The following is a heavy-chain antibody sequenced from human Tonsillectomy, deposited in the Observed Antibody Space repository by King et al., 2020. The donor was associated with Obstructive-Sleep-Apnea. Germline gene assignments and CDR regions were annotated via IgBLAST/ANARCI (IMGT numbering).Heavy chain of an antibody. CDR2: IFWDYHK. V-gene: IGHV2-5*02. CDR3: AHSPQGTYGDYFDY. Sequence: TLKESGPTLVKPTQNLKLTCTFSGFSLSTTVAAVACIRQPPGKTLVLLPLIFWDYHKFYNPSMKCRLIITKTTSKNQVVITMTNIDPVDTGTNYFAHSPQGTYGDYFDYWGQGTLVTVTS. J-gene: IGHJ4*02. D-gene: IGHD4/OR15-4a*01. CDR1: GFSLSTTVAA.